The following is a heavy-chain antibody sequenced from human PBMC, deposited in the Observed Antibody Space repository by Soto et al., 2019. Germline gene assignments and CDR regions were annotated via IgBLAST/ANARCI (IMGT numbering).Heavy chain of an antibody. CDR1: GFTFSIYT. V-gene: IGHV3-21*01. CDR3: ARDPYGDYYFDY. Sequence: EVQLVESGGGLVQPGGSLRLSCAASGFTFSIYTMNWVRQAPGKGLEWVSSISSSSSYIYYADSVKGRFTISRDNAKNSLSPQMNSLRAEDTAVYYCARDPYGDYYFDYWGQGTLVTVSS. CDR2: ISSSSSYI. J-gene: IGHJ4*02. D-gene: IGHD4-17*01.